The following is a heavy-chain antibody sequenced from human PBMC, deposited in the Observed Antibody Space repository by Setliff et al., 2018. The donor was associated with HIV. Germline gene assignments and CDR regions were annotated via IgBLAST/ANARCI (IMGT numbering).Heavy chain of an antibody. Sequence: PSETLSLTCTVSGGSISGYYWSWIRQPPGKGLEWIGYIFYSGSTNYNPSLKSRVTISVDTSKNQFSLKLSSVTAADTAVYYCARQSDSSGYFPSWYFDYWAQGTPVTVSS. CDR1: GGSISGYY. V-gene: IGHV4-59*08. J-gene: IGHJ4*02. CDR3: ARQSDSSGYFPSWYFDY. CDR2: IFYSGST. D-gene: IGHD3-22*01.